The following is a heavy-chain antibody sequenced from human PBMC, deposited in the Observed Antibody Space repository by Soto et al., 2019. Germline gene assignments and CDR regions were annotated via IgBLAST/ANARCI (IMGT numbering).Heavy chain of an antibody. D-gene: IGHD2-21*02. J-gene: IGHJ4*02. V-gene: IGHV1-2*02. CDR2: IDLDIGDT. CDR1: GHTFTGHH. CDR3: ALEPTETAGFDY. Sequence: QVQMVQSGAEVTKPGASVKVSCKASGHTFTGHHMHWVRQAPGQGLEWMGLIDLDIGDTKYAQKFQGRDTSTSDTSSTTAYMERRGLRSDDTAVYYCALEPTETAGFDYWGQGTLVTVSS.